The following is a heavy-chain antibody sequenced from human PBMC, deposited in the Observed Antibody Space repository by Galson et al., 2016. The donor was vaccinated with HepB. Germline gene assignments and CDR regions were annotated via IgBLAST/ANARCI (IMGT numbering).Heavy chain of an antibody. V-gene: IGHV3-23*01. CDR1: GFSFRFYA. Sequence: SLRLSCAVSGFSFRFYAMPWVRQAPGKGLKWVAAISGRGDETFYADSVKGRFTISRDNSKNTLYLHMNRLKVDGTAIYYCAKENNWFGGPNFGAWGQGAQVTVSS. J-gene: IGHJ5*02. CDR3: AKENNWFGGPNFGA. D-gene: IGHD3-10*01. CDR2: ISGRGDET.